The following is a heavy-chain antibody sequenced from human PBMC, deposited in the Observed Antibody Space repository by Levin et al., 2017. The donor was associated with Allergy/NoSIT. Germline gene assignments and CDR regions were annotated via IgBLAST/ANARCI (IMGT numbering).Heavy chain of an antibody. CDR2: IYYSGST. D-gene: IGHD3-9*01. J-gene: IGHJ4*02. CDR1: GGSISSGGYY. CDR3: AREGGHYDILTGYYMGGYFDY. Sequence: SQTLSLTCTVSGGSISSGGYYWSWIRQHPGKGLEWIGYIYYSGSTYYNPSLKSRVTISVDTSKNQFSLKLSSVTAADTAVYYCAREGGHYDILTGYYMGGYFDYWGQGTLVTVSS. V-gene: IGHV4-31*03.